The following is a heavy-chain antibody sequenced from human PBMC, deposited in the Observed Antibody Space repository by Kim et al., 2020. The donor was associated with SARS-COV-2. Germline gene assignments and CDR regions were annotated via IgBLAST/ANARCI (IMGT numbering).Heavy chain of an antibody. CDR1: GGSFSGYY. D-gene: IGHD3-3*01. Sequence: SETLSLTCAVYGGSFSGYYWSWIRQPPGKGLEWIGEINHSGSTNYNPSLKSRVTISVDTSKNQFSLKLSSVTAADTAVYYCARGSPRLLRFLNDPWGQGTLVTVSS. V-gene: IGHV4-34*01. CDR2: INHSGST. J-gene: IGHJ5*02. CDR3: ARGSPRLLRFLNDP.